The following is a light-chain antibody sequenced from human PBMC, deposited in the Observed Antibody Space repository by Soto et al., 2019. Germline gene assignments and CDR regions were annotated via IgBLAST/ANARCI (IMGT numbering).Light chain of an antibody. CDR2: DAS. CDR3: QQYNSWT. V-gene: IGKV1-5*01. CDR1: QSISSY. Sequence: DIQMTQSPSTLSASVGDRVTITCRASQSISSYLNWYQQKPGKAPKLLIYDASSLESGVPSRFSGSGSGTEFTLTISSLQPDDFATYYCQQYNSWTFGQGTKVDI. J-gene: IGKJ1*01.